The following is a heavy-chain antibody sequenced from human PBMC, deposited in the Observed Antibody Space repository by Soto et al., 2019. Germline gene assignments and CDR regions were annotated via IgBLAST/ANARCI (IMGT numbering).Heavy chain of an antibody. CDR2: STPNSGAT. CDR1: GYTFTDYD. Sequence: QVQLVQSGAEVKNPGASVKVSCKASGYTFTDYDMYWVRQATGKGLAWMGWSTPNSGATNYANKFQGWVTMTRDTAISTADMGELRLKSDDTAVYYWARSHCISPGCYESQYYGMYVWGQGTTVTVSS. CDR3: ARSHCISPGCYESQYYGMYV. D-gene: IGHD2-2*01. J-gene: IGHJ6*02. V-gene: IGHV1-2*04.